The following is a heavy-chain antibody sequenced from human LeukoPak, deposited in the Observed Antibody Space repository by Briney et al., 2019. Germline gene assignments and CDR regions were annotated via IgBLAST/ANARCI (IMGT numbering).Heavy chain of an antibody. J-gene: IGHJ4*02. Sequence: PGGSLRLSCAASGFTFSSYGTHWVRQAPGKGLEWVADIWYDGSNKYYADSVKGRFTISRDNSKNTLYLQMNSLRAEDTAVYYCARGTYYYDSSGYPTDYWGQGTLVTVSS. V-gene: IGHV3-33*01. CDR3: ARGTYYYDSSGYPTDY. D-gene: IGHD3-22*01. CDR1: GFTFSSYG. CDR2: IWYDGSNK.